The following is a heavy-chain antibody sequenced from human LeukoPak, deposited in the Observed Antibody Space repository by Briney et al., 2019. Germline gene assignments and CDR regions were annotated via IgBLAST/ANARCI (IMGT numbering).Heavy chain of an antibody. CDR2: FDPEDGET. J-gene: IGHJ4*02. V-gene: IGHV1-24*01. CDR3: ATISRGGRVDYDILTGYYLGLSY. D-gene: IGHD3-9*01. Sequence: ASVKVSCKVSGYTLTELSMHWVRQAPGKGLEWMGGFDPEDGETIYAQKFQGRVTMTGDTSTDTAYMELSSLRSEDTAVYYCATISRGGRVDYDILTGYYLGLSYWGQGTLVTVSS. CDR1: GYTLTELS.